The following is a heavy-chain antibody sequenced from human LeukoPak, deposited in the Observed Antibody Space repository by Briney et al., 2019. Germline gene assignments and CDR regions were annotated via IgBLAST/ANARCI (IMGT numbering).Heavy chain of an antibody. CDR1: GASISSSGYY. Sequence: SETLSLTCTVSGASISSSGYYWGWIRQPPGKGLEWIGSIYHSGSTYYNASLKSRVTISVDTSKNQFSLKLSSVTAADTAVYYCARVGYSGSLSGSFDIWGQGTMVTVSS. V-gene: IGHV4-39*07. J-gene: IGHJ3*02. CDR3: ARVGYSGSLSGSFDI. D-gene: IGHD1-26*01. CDR2: IYHSGST.